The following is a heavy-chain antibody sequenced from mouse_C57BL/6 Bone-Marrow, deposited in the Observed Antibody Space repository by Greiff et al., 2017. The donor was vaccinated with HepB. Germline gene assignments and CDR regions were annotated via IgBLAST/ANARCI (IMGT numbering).Heavy chain of an antibody. CDR2: INPYNGGT. V-gene: IGHV1-19*01. CDR1: GYTFTDYY. J-gene: IGHJ2*01. D-gene: IGHD3-2*02. Sequence: EVKLMESGPVLVKPGASVKMSCKASGYTFTDYYMNWVKQSHGKSLEWIGVINPYNGGTSYNQKFKGKATLTVDKSSSTAYMELNSLTSEDSAVYYCARIGSGYVYWGQGTTLTVSS. CDR3: ARIGSGYVY.